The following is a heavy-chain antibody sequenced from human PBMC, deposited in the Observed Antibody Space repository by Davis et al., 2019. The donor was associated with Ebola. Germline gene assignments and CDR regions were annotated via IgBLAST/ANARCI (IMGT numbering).Heavy chain of an antibody. CDR3: ARGGRGFREYYYYYYGMDV. V-gene: IGHV1-46*01. Sequence: ASVKVSCKASGYTFTSYGISWVRQAPGQGLEWMGIINPSAGSTSYAQKFQGRVTMTRDTSTSTVYMELSSLRSEDTAVYYCARGGRGFREYYYYYYGMDVWGQGTTVTVSS. D-gene: IGHD3-10*01. J-gene: IGHJ6*02. CDR2: INPSAGST. CDR1: GYTFTSYG.